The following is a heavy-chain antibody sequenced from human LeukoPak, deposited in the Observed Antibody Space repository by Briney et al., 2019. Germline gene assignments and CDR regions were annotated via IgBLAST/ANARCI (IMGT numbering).Heavy chain of an antibody. Sequence: SETLSLTCTVSGGSIISYYWSWIRQPPGKGLEWIGYIYYSGSTNYNPSLKSRVTISVDTSKNQFSLKLSSVTAADTAVYYCATYSYGPYYYYYYMDVWGKGTTVTVSS. V-gene: IGHV4-59*01. CDR3: ATYSYGPYYYYYYMDV. J-gene: IGHJ6*03. D-gene: IGHD5-18*01. CDR1: GGSIISYY. CDR2: IYYSGST.